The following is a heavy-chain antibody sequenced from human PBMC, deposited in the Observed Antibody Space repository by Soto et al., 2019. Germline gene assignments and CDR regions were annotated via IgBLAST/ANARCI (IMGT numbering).Heavy chain of an antibody. CDR1: GDSVSSNSAA. D-gene: IGHD1-7*01. CDR3: AGTTSLQWYYMDV. V-gene: IGHV6-1*01. Sequence: QTLSLTCAISGDSVSSNSAAWNWIRQSPSRDLEWLGRTYYRSRWYNDYAVSVKSRITVNPDTSKNQFSLHLNSVTPEDTAVHYCAGTTSLQWYYMDVWDKGTTVTVSS. CDR2: TYYRSRWYN. J-gene: IGHJ6*03.